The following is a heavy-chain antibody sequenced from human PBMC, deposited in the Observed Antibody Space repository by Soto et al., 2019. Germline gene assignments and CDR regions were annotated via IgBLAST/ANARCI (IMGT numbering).Heavy chain of an antibody. CDR3: AKDRGSGGIVAGTPDY. V-gene: IGHV3-23*01. CDR2: FSAGGSR. J-gene: IGHJ4*02. D-gene: IGHD6-19*01. Sequence: EVQLLESGGGLVQPGGSLRLSCAASGFTVSSSAMIWVRQAPGKGLEWVATFSAGGSRYYADSVKGRFTISRNSSQNTLYLQMSGLRAEDTDLYYCAKDRGSGGIVAGTPDYWGQGTLVTVSS. CDR1: GFTVSSSA.